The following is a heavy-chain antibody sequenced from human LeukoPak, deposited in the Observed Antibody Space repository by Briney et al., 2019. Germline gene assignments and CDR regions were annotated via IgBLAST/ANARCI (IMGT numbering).Heavy chain of an antibody. CDR1: GGSISSGGYP. J-gene: IGHJ4*02. CDR2: IYHSGST. V-gene: IGHV4-30-2*01. CDR3: ARKPTVTHDFDY. Sequence: PSETLSLTCAVSGGSISSGGYPRSWIRQPPGKGLEWIGYIYHSGSTYYNPSLKSRVTISVDRSKNQFSLKLSSVTAADTAVYYCARKPTVTHDFDYWGQGTLVTVSS. D-gene: IGHD4-17*01.